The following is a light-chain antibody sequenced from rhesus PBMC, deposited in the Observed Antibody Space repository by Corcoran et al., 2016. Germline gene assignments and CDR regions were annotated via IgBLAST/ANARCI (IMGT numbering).Light chain of an antibody. CDR1: ENVNNY. J-gene: IGKJ2*01. Sequence: DIQMTQSPSSLSASVGDRVTITCRASENVNNYLNWYQQKPGKAPKCLIYKASTLQSGVPSRFSGGGSGTDYTLTISSLQPEDVATYNCQHGYGTPYSFGQGTKVGIK. CDR3: QHGYGTPYS. CDR2: KAS. V-gene: IGKV1-74*01.